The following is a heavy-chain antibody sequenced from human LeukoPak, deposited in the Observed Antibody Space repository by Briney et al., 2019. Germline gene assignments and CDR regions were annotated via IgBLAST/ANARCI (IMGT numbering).Heavy chain of an antibody. CDR3: AELGITMIGGV. V-gene: IGHV3-48*03. CDR2: ISSSGSTI. Sequence: GSLRLSCAASGFTFSSYEMNWVRQAPGKGLEWVSYISSSGSTIYYADSVKGRFTISRDNAKNSLYLQMNSLRAEDTAVYYCAELGITMIGGVWGQGTLVTVSS. CDR1: GFTFSSYE. D-gene: IGHD3-10*02. J-gene: IGHJ4*02.